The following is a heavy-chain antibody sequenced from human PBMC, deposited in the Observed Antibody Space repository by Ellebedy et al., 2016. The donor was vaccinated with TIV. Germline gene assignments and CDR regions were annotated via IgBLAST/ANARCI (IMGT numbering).Heavy chain of an antibody. D-gene: IGHD5-12*01. Sequence: GESLKISCAASGFIVSSDYMSWVRQAPGKGLEWVSVIYSGGSTYYADSVKGRFTISRDNSKNTLYLQMNSLRAEDTAVYYGAREVGGYDQYWFDPWGQGTLVTVSS. CDR2: IYSGGST. J-gene: IGHJ5*02. CDR3: AREVGGYDQYWFDP. CDR1: GFIVSSDY. V-gene: IGHV3-53*01.